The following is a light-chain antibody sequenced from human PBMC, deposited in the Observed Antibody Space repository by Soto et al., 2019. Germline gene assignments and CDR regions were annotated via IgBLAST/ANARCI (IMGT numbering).Light chain of an antibody. CDR2: GAS. Sequence: EIVLTQSPGTLSLSPGERATLSCRASQSVSSSYLAWYQQKPGQAPRLLIYGASNRATGIPDRCSGSGSGTDFTLTISRLEPEDFAVYYCQQYGSSPPYTFGQGTKLEIK. CDR3: QQYGSSPPYT. J-gene: IGKJ2*01. CDR1: QSVSSSY. V-gene: IGKV3-20*01.